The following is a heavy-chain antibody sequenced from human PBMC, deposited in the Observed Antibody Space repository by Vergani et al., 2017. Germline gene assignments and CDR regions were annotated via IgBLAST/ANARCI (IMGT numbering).Heavy chain of an antibody. CDR3: AAWWQSRSAFDI. J-gene: IGHJ3*02. CDR1: GFIFTSSA. V-gene: IGHV1-58*02. D-gene: IGHD2-15*01. CDR2: IVVGSGNT. Sequence: QMQLVQSGPEVKKPGTPVKVSCKASGFIFTSSAMQWVRQARGQRLEWIGWIVVGSGNTNYAQKFQERVTITRDMSTSTAYMELSSLRSEDTAVYYCAAWWQSRSAFDIWGQGTMVTVSS.